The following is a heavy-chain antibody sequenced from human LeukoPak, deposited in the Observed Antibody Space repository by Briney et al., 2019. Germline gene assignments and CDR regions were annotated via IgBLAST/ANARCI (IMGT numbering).Heavy chain of an antibody. D-gene: IGHD4-17*01. Sequence: PGGSLRLSCAASGFTFSSYAMSWVRQAPGKGLEWVSGISGSGGNTDYADSVRGRFTTSRDNSKNTLNLQMNSLRAEDTAVYYCAKDYYGDLYYFDYWGQGNLVTVSS. CDR3: AKDYYGDLYYFDY. CDR1: GFTFSSYA. V-gene: IGHV3-23*01. CDR2: ISGSGGNT. J-gene: IGHJ4*02.